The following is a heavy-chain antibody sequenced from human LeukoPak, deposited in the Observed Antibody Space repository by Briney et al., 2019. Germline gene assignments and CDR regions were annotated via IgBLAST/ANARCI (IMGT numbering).Heavy chain of an antibody. J-gene: IGHJ4*02. D-gene: IGHD3-22*01. CDR1: GGSISSGSYY. CDR3: ARVSITMTD. CDR2: IYTSGST. V-gene: IGHV4-61*02. Sequence: PSQTLSLTCTVSGGSISSGSYYWSWIRQPAGKGVEWIGRIYTSGSTNYNPSLKSRVTISVDTSKNQFSLKLSSVTAADTAVYYCARVSITMTDWGQGTLVTVSS.